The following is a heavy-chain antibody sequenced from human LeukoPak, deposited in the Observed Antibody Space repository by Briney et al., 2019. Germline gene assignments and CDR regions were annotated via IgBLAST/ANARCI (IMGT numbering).Heavy chain of an antibody. V-gene: IGHV4-59*08. CDR3: ARLIYSTSCFDY. CDR2: IDYSGSA. D-gene: IGHD6-6*01. Sequence: SETLSLTCTVSGDSISSYYWSWIRQPPGKGLEWIGHIDYSGSANYKPALKSRVTISVDTSKNQISLKLNSVTAADTAVYYCARLIYSTSCFDYWGQGTLVTVSS. J-gene: IGHJ4*02. CDR1: GDSISSYY.